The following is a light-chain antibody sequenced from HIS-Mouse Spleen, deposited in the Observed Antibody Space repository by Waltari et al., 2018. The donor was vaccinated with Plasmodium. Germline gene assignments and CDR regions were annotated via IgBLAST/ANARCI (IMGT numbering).Light chain of an antibody. Sequence: SYELTPPPSVSVSPGQTARITCPGDALPNKYAYWYQQKSGQAPVLFIYEDSKRPSGIPERFSGSSSGTMATLTISGAQVEDEADYYCYSTDSSGNHRVFGGGTKLTVL. CDR2: EDS. CDR3: YSTDSSGNHRV. CDR1: ALPNKY. V-gene: IGLV3-10*01. J-gene: IGLJ3*02.